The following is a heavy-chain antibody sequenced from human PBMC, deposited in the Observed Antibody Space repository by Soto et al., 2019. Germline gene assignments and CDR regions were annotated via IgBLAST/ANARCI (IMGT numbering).Heavy chain of an antibody. J-gene: IGHJ6*02. Sequence: EVQLLESGGGLVQPGGSLRLSCAASEFTFSSYSMIWVRQAPGKGLEWVSGVNGGVDITYYAESVKGRFTISRDNSKNTLYLQMNSLRAEDTAVFYCAIGHFGVTMYVWGQGTTVTVSS. CDR3: AIGHFGVTMYV. V-gene: IGHV3-23*01. CDR1: EFTFSSYS. D-gene: IGHD3-3*01. CDR2: VNGGVDIT.